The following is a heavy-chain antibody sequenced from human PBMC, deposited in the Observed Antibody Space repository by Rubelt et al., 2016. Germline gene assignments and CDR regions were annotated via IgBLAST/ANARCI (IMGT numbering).Heavy chain of an antibody. CDR2: IYHSGST. V-gene: IGHV4-38-2*02. CDR1: GYSISSGYY. J-gene: IGHJ5*02. CDR3: ARGGYCSSTSCYSWFDP. D-gene: IGHD2-2*02. Sequence: QVQLQESGPGLVKPSETLSLTCTVSGYSISSGYYWGWIRQPPGKGLEWIGSIYHSGSTYYNPSLKSRVTISVDTSKNQFPLSLGSGTAADTAVYYCARGGYCSSTSCYSWFDPWGQGTLVTVSS.